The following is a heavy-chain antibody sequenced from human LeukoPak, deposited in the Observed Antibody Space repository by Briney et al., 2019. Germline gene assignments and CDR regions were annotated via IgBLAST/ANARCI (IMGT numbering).Heavy chain of an antibody. Sequence: GASVKVSCKASGYTFTSYYMHWVRQAPGQGLEWMGIINPSGGSTSYAQKFRGRVTMTRDMSTSTVYMELSSLRSEDTAVYYCARSPDDSSGYYYEWAFDPWGQGTLVTVSS. CDR2: INPSGGST. V-gene: IGHV1-46*01. CDR1: GYTFTSYY. D-gene: IGHD3-22*01. CDR3: ARSPDDSSGYYYEWAFDP. J-gene: IGHJ5*02.